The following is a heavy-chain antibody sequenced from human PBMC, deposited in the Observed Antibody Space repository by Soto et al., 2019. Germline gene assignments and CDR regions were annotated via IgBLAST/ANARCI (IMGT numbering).Heavy chain of an antibody. D-gene: IGHD2-2*01. CDR3: VGYCSSSSCYEDY. Sequence: EVQLVESGGGVVRPGGSLRLSCAASGFTLDDYGMSWVRQAPGKGLEWVSGISRNDGSTGYADSVKGRFTISRDNAKNSLYLQMNSLRAEDTALYHCVGYCSSSSCYEDYWGQGTLVTVSS. CDR2: ISRNDGST. CDR1: GFTLDDYG. J-gene: IGHJ4*02. V-gene: IGHV3-20*01.